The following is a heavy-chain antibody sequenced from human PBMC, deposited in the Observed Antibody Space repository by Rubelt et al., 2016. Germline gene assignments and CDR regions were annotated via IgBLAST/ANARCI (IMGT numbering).Heavy chain of an antibody. D-gene: IGHD1-7*01. CDR1: GYTFTGYY. Sequence: QVQLVQSGAEVKKPGASVKVSCKASGYTFTGYYMHWVRQAPGQGLEWVGRINPHSGDTNFAQKFQDRVTMTGDTSISPAYMEVKRLRSDDTAVYYCARALPRITGTSDHDYWGQGTLVTVSS. J-gene: IGHJ4*02. CDR3: ARALPRITGTSDHDY. V-gene: IGHV1-2*06. CDR2: INPHSGDT.